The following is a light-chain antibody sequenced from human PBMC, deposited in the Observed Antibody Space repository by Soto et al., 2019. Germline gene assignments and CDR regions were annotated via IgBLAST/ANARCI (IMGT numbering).Light chain of an antibody. CDR3: QQTFSTLALT. J-gene: IGKJ4*01. CDR1: QNIGNY. CDR2: AAS. V-gene: IGKV1-39*01. Sequence: DIQMTQSPSSLSASVGDRVTITCRASQNIGNYLNWYQQKSGKAPKLLIYAASSLQSEVPSRFSGSGSGTDFTLTISSLQADDLSTYYCQQTFSTLALTLGGGTTVQIK.